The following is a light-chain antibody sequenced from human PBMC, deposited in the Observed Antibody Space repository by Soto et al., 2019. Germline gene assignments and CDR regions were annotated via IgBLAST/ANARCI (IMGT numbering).Light chain of an antibody. V-gene: IGKV1-39*01. J-gene: IGKJ1*01. Sequence: DIQMTQSPSSLSASVGDRVTITCRATQSISRSLNWYQQNPGKAPELLIYAASSLQSGVPSRFSGSGSGTDFTLTISSLQPEDSATYYCQQSYSALVAFGQGTKVDIK. CDR3: QQSYSALVA. CDR2: AAS. CDR1: QSISRS.